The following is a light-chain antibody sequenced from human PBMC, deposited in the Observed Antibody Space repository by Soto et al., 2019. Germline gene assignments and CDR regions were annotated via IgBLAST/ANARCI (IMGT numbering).Light chain of an antibody. Sequence: DIQMTQSPSTLSGSVGDRVTITCRASQTISSWLAWYQQKPGEAPKLLIYKASTLKSGVPSRFSGSGSGTEFTLTISSLQPDDFATYYCQQYNRPWTFGQRTKVDI. V-gene: IGKV1-5*03. J-gene: IGKJ1*01. CDR2: KAS. CDR1: QTISSW. CDR3: QQYNRPWT.